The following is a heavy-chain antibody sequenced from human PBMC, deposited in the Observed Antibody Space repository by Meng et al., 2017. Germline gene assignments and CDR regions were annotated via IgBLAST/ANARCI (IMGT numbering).Heavy chain of an antibody. D-gene: IGHD6-19*01. Sequence: QVQLVQPGFWLKNPVASVKGSCKPSGYTFSTNVMNWVRQVLGQGLEWMGWINTKTGRPTYAQGLTGRLAFSLDTSASTAFLQINSLKAEDTAVYYCARAHSSGWYSFFDYWGQGTLVTVSS. CDR2: INTKTGRP. CDR1: GYTFSTNV. J-gene: IGHJ4*02. CDR3: ARAHSSGWYSFFDY. V-gene: IGHV7-4-1*02.